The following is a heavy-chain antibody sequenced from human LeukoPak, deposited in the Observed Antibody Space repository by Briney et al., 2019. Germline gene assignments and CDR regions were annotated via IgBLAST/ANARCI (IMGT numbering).Heavy chain of an antibody. CDR2: ISAYNGNT. CDR1: GYTFTSYG. D-gene: IGHD3-16*01. J-gene: IGHJ4*02. V-gene: IGHV1-18*01. CDR3: ARDRPSIMITFAGFDY. Sequence: GESLKVSCKASGYTFTSYGISWVRQAPGQGLEWMGWISAYNGNTNYAQKLQGRVTMTTDTSTSTAYMELRSLRSDDTAVYYCARDRPSIMITFAGFDYWGQGTLVTVSS.